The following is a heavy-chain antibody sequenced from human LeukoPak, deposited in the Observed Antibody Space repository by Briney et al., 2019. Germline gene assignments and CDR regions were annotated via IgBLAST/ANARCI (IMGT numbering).Heavy chain of an antibody. Sequence: GRSLRLSCAASGFTFSSYAMHWVRQDPGKGLEWVAVISYDGSNKYYADSVKGRFTISRDKAKNSLYLQMNSLRAEDTAVYYCARGTHYYDSSGPHGGEYYWGQGTLVTVSS. CDR1: GFTFSSYA. V-gene: IGHV3-30-3*01. D-gene: IGHD3-22*01. CDR2: ISYDGSNK. CDR3: ARGTHYYDSSGPHGGEYY. J-gene: IGHJ4*02.